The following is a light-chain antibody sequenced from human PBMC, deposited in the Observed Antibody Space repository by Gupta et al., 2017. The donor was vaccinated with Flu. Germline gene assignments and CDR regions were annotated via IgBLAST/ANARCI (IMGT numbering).Light chain of an antibody. CDR2: KVA. Sequence: VVMTQSPLSLPVTLGQPASISCRSSQSLVSSDGNTYLHWFMQRPGQSPRRLMYKVANRDSGVPDRVSGSGSGTDFTLKISRVEAEDVGVYYCMHGTHWPQSFGQGTKLEI. J-gene: IGKJ2*03. CDR3: MHGTHWPQS. CDR1: QSLVSSDGNTY. V-gene: IGKV2-30*01.